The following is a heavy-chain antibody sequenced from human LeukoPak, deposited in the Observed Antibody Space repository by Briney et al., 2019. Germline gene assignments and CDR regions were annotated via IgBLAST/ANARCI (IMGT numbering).Heavy chain of an antibody. D-gene: IGHD5-18*01. Sequence: SETLSLTCTVSGGSISSYYWSWIRQPPGKGLEGIGYIYYSGSTNYNPSLKSRVTISVDTSKNQFSLKLSSVTAADTAVYYCARGKKDTAMVTLDYWGQGTLVTVSS. J-gene: IGHJ4*02. CDR3: ARGKKDTAMVTLDY. CDR2: IYYSGST. CDR1: GGSISSYY. V-gene: IGHV4-59*01.